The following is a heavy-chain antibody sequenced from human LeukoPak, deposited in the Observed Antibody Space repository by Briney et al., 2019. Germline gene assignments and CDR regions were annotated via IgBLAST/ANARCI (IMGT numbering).Heavy chain of an antibody. CDR1: GYTFTGYY. Sequence: WASVKVSCKASGYTFTGYYMHWVRQAPGQGLEWMGWINTYNGNTHYAQKVQGGVTMTTDTSTATAYMELRSLRSDDTAVYYCARSYDSSGNDAFDIWGQGTMVTVSS. CDR3: ARSYDSSGNDAFDI. V-gene: IGHV1-18*04. D-gene: IGHD3-22*01. CDR2: INTYNGNT. J-gene: IGHJ3*02.